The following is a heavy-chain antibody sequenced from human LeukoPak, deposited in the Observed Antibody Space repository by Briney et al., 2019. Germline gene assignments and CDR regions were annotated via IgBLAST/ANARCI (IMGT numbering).Heavy chain of an antibody. Sequence: SETLSLTCTVSGYSISSGYYWGWIRQPPGKGLEWIGEINHSGSTNYNPSLKSRVTISVDTSKNQFSLKLSSVTAADTAVYYCASVPTVPLSYYYYMDVWGKGTTVTVSS. CDR3: ASVPTVPLSYYYYMDV. V-gene: IGHV4-38-2*02. J-gene: IGHJ6*03. CDR1: GYSISSGYY. CDR2: INHSGST. D-gene: IGHD1-1*01.